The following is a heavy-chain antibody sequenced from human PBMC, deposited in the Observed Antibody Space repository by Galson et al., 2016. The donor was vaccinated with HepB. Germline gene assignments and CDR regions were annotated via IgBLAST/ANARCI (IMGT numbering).Heavy chain of an antibody. CDR3: ARGDSTGWYRFDS. J-gene: IGHJ4*02. D-gene: IGHD6-19*01. V-gene: IGHV4-59*01. CDR1: GGSISTYY. CDR2: IYYSGST. Sequence: ETLSLTCIVSGGSISTYYWHWIRQPPGKGLEWIGYIYYSGSTNSNPSLKSRVTISVDTSKNQFSLKLSSVTAADTAVYFCARGDSTGWYRFDSWGQGIRVTVSS.